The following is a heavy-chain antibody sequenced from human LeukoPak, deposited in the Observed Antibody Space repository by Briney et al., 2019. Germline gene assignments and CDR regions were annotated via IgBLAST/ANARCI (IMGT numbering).Heavy chain of an antibody. CDR2: INHSGST. V-gene: IGHV4-34*01. D-gene: IGHD3-10*01. CDR1: GGSFSGYH. Sequence: SETLSLTCAVYGGSFSGYHWSWIRQPPGKGLEWIGEINHSGSTNYNPSLKSRVTISVDTSKNQFSLKLSSVTAADTAVYYCARSLLFGLRRLDYWGQGTLVTVSS. CDR3: ARSLLFGLRRLDY. J-gene: IGHJ4*02.